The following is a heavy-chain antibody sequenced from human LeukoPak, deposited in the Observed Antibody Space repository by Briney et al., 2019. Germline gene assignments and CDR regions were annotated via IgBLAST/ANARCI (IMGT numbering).Heavy chain of an antibody. CDR1: GGSISSGDYY. Sequence: SETLSLTCTVSGGSISSGDYYWSWIRQPPGKGLEWIGYIYYSGSTYYNPSLKSRVTISVDTSKNQFSLKLSSVTAADTAVYYCARGSETTDAFDIWGQGTMVTVSS. CDR3: ARGSETTDAFDI. CDR2: IYYSGST. J-gene: IGHJ3*02. D-gene: IGHD2-15*01. V-gene: IGHV4-30-4*01.